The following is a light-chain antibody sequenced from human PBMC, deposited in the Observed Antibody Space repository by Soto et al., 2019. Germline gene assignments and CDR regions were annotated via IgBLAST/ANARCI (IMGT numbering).Light chain of an antibody. Sequence: QSVLTQPPSVSAAPGQKVIISCSGSTSNIGNHYVSWYQQFPGTAPHLLIYDNNKRPSGIPDRFSGSKSGTSATLGITGLQTGDEADYYCGTWDSSLSAWVFGGGTKVTVL. CDR1: TSNIGNHY. CDR2: DNN. J-gene: IGLJ3*02. CDR3: GTWDSSLSAWV. V-gene: IGLV1-51*01.